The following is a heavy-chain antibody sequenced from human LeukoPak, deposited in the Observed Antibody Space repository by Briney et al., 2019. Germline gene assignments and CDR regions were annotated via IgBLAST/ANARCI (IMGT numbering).Heavy chain of an antibody. V-gene: IGHV4-34*01. CDR2: IYYTGIT. J-gene: IGHJ4*02. Sequence: SETLSLTCAVYGGSFSGYYWGWIRQPPGKGLEWIGSIYYTGITYYNPSLESRVTISLDTSRNQFSLKLNSVTAPETAVYYCVGRRGDGDYRPEYWGQGTLVTVSS. D-gene: IGHD4-17*01. CDR1: GGSFSGYY. CDR3: VGRRGDGDYRPEY.